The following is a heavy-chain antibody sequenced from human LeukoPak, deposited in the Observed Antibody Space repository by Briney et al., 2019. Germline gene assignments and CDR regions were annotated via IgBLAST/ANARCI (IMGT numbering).Heavy chain of an antibody. Sequence: SETLSLTCTVSGDSISSYHCSWIRQSPGKGLEWIGYISYIVSTNYNPSLKSRVTLSEDTSKNQFSLQLSSVTAADTAVYYCARVGRGDHTWGSYYFDHWGQGTLVTVSS. CDR2: ISYIVST. J-gene: IGHJ4*02. CDR3: ARVGRGDHTWGSYYFDH. V-gene: IGHV4-59*01. CDR1: GDSISSYH. D-gene: IGHD3-16*01.